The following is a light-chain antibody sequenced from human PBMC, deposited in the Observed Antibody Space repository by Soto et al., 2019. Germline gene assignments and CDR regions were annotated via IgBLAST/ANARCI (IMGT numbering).Light chain of an antibody. V-gene: IGKV3-11*01. CDR3: KQRNNWPPIFT. CDR2: GAS. J-gene: IGKJ3*01. Sequence: EIVLTQSPASLSLSPGERATLSCRASQSVSSSLAWYQQKPGQAPRLLIYGASNRATGIPARFSGSGSGTVFTPTISRLEPKDFAVYYCKQRNNWPPIFTFGPGTKVDTK. CDR1: QSVSSS.